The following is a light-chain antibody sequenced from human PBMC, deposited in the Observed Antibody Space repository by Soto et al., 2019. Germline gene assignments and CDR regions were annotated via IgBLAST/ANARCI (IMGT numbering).Light chain of an antibody. CDR1: SSDVCGYKY. J-gene: IGLJ1*01. V-gene: IGLV2-14*01. CDR2: SVS. CDR3: RSYASSSIYV. Sequence: GLTQPASVSGSPGPSITICCTGTSSDVCGYKYVSWYQQHPGKAPQLVIYSVSNRASGVSDLFLVSKSRNTAPLTYYALQAEAEADYYCRSYASSSIYVFGAGTKVTVL.